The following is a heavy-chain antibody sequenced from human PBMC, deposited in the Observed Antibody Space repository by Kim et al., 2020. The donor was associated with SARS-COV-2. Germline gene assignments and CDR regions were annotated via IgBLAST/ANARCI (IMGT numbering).Heavy chain of an antibody. CDR2: IYSGGST. CDR1: GFTVSSNY. V-gene: IGHV3-53*01. Sequence: GGSLRLSCAASGFTVSSNYMSWVRQAPGKGLEWVSVIYSGGSTYYADSVKGRFTISRDNSKNTLYLQMNSLRAEDTAVYYCARVPGGSGSPRGGYFDYLGQGTLVTVSS. CDR3: ARVPGGSGSPRGGYFDY. D-gene: IGHD3-10*01. J-gene: IGHJ4*02.